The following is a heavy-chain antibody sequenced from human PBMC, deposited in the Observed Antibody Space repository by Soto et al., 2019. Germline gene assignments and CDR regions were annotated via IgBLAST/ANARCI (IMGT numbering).Heavy chain of an antibody. D-gene: IGHD2-2*01. CDR1: GGSISSYC. Sequence: SETLSLTCTVSGGSISSYCWSWIRQPPGKGLEWIGYIYYSGSTNYNPSLKSRVTISVDTSKNQFSLKLSSVTAADTAVYYCARGLGDIVVVPAGKGLYYMDVWGKGTTITVSS. V-gene: IGHV4-59*01. CDR2: IYYSGST. CDR3: ARGLGDIVVVPAGKGLYYMDV. J-gene: IGHJ6*03.